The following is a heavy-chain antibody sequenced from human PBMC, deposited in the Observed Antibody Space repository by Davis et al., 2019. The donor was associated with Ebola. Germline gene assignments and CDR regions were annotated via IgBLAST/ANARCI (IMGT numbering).Heavy chain of an antibody. J-gene: IGHJ6*02. CDR2: IYYSGST. V-gene: IGHV4-59*12. Sequence: SETLSLTCTVSGGSISSYYWSWIRQPPGKGLEWIGYIYYSGSTNYNPSLKSRVTISVDTSKNQFSLKLSSVTAADTAVYYCARDHVTGTTGNYYGMDVWGQGTTVTVSS. CDR3: ARDHVTGTTGNYYGMDV. D-gene: IGHD1-7*01. CDR1: GGSISSYY.